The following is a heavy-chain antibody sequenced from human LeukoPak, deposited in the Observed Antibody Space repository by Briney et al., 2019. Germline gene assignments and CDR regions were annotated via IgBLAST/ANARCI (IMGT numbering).Heavy chain of an antibody. J-gene: IGHJ3*02. CDR3: ASIVVVPAAHHAFDI. D-gene: IGHD2-2*01. Sequence: SVKVSCKASGGTFSSYTISWLRQAPGQGLEWMGRIIPILGIANYAQKFQGRVTITADKSTSTAYMELSSLRSEDTAVYYCASIVVVPAAHHAFDIWGQGTMVTVSS. CDR2: IIPILGIA. CDR1: GGTFSSYT. V-gene: IGHV1-69*02.